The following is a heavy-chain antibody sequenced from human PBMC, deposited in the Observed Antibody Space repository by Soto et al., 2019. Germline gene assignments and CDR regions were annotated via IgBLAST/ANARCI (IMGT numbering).Heavy chain of an antibody. D-gene: IGHD1-1*01. CDR1: GGSISSGAYY. V-gene: IGHV4-30-4*01. J-gene: IGHJ5*02. CDR2: IYYSGST. Sequence: SETLSLTCTVSGGSISSGAYYWSWLRQPPGKGLEWIGYIYYSGSTYYNPSLKSRVTISVDTSKNQFSLKLSSVTAADTAVYYCAISAGLGFDQLLSASWGQRTLVTGSS. CDR3: AISAGLGFDQLLSAS.